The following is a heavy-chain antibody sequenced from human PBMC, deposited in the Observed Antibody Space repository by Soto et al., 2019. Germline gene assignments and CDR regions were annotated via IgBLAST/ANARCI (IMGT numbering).Heavy chain of an antibody. CDR1: GGTFNTFA. V-gene: IGHV1-69*05. Sequence: QVQLVQSGVEVKKPGSSVKVSCKASGGTFNTFAISWVRQAPGQGFEWLGGIIPIFRTPDYAQKFQDRVTIVLDVSASTAYTELRCLRSHHTAVYYCARDKERQRLGGNYYYAMDVWGQGTTVNVSS. D-gene: IGHD5-12*01. CDR3: ARDKERQRLGGNYYYAMDV. J-gene: IGHJ6*02. CDR2: IIPIFRTP.